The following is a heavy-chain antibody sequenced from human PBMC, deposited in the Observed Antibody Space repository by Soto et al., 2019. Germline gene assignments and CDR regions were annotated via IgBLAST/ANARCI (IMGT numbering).Heavy chain of an antibody. J-gene: IGHJ4*02. CDR1: GFAFSNAW. D-gene: IGHD1-26*01. V-gene: IGHV3-15*07. CDR3: TAETIVGATTQDY. Sequence: EVQLVESGGGLVKPGGSLRLSCAASGFAFSNAWMNWVRQAPGKGLEWDGRIADKSDGTTAYAAPVKGRLSISRDDSRNTLYLQMNSLKAEDAGVYYCTAETIVGATTQDYWGQGTLVTVSS. CDR2: IADKSDGTT.